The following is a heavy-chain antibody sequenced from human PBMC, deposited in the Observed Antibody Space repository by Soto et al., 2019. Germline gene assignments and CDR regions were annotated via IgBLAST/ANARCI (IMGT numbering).Heavy chain of an antibody. Sequence: EVQLLESGGGLVQPGGSLRLSCAASGFTFSNYVMNWVRQAPGKGLEWVSTISYSADKTFYADSVKGRFIISKDNSRDTLFLQMNSLRADDAAVYYCARRARTATTNWGAFDIWGQGTMVTVSS. V-gene: IGHV3-23*01. CDR1: GFTFSNYV. CDR3: ARRARTATTNWGAFDI. CDR2: ISYSADKT. J-gene: IGHJ3*02. D-gene: IGHD1-7*01.